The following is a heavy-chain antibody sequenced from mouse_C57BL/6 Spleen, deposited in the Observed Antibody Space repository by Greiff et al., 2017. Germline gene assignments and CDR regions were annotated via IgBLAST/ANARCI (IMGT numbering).Heavy chain of an antibody. Sequence: QVQLQQSGAELARPGASVKLSCKASGYTFTSYGISWVKQRTGQGLEWIGEIYPRSGNTYYNEKFKGKATLTADKSSSTAYMELRSLTSEDSAVXFCARLNWDQYYFDYWGQGTTLTVSP. CDR3: ARLNWDQYYFDY. V-gene: IGHV1-81*01. J-gene: IGHJ2*01. D-gene: IGHD4-1*01. CDR1: GYTFTSYG. CDR2: IYPRSGNT.